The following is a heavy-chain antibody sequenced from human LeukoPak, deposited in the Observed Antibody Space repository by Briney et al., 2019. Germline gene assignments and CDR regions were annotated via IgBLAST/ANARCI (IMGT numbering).Heavy chain of an antibody. CDR1: GGSISSGGYY. CDR2: IYHSGST. Sequence: SQTLSLTCTVSGGSISSGGYYWSWIRQPPGKGLEWIGYIYHSGSTYYNPSLKSRVTISVDRSKHQFSLTLSSVTAADTAVYYCARYDNRDYYFDFWGQGTLVTVSS. J-gene: IGHJ4*02. D-gene: IGHD3-22*01. V-gene: IGHV4-30-2*02. CDR3: ARYDNRDYYFDF.